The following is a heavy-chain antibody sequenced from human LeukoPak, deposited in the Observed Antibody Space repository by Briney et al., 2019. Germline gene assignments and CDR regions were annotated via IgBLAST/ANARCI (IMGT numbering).Heavy chain of an antibody. D-gene: IGHD6-19*01. Sequence: SETLSLTCTVSGASISSYYWSWIRQPPGKGLEWIGYISYSGSTNYNPSLKSRVTLSVDTSKNQFSLKLNSVTAADTAVYYCARRGTTGWYHYFDYWGQGTLVTVSS. CDR1: GASISSYY. V-gene: IGHV4-59*08. CDR3: ARRGTTGWYHYFDY. CDR2: ISYSGST. J-gene: IGHJ4*02.